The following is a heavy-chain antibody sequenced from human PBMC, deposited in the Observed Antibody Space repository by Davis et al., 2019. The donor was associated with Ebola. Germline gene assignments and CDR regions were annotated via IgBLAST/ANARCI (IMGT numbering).Heavy chain of an antibody. CDR2: INQVGCEK. J-gene: IGHJ6*02. Sequence: PGGSLRLSCVASGFSFRNYAMHWVRQAPGRGLEWVANINQVGCEKNYVDSVKGRITISRDNAKNSLYLQMNSLTAEDTAVYYCARADSLTGKSGMDVWGQGTTVTVSS. CDR1: GFSFRNYA. V-gene: IGHV3-7*03. D-gene: IGHD3-22*01. CDR3: ARADSLTGKSGMDV.